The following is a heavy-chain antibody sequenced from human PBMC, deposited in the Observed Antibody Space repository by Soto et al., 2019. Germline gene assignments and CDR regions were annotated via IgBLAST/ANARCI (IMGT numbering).Heavy chain of an antibody. CDR2: IYSSRNT. Sequence: PSETLSLTCTASGGSMSTYYWLWIRQAPGQGLEWIGYIYSSRNTNYNPSLKSRVTISVDTSKNQFSLKLNSMTAADTAVYYCARSQDAYWYFDLWGRGTLVTVSS. CDR1: GGSMSTYY. D-gene: IGHD6-6*01. CDR3: ARSQDAYWYFDL. V-gene: IGHV4-59*08. J-gene: IGHJ2*01.